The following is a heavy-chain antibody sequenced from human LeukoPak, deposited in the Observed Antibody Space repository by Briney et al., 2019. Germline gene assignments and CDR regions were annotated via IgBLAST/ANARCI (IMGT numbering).Heavy chain of an antibody. CDR2: IIPIFGRA. Sequence: SVKVSCKASGGTFSSYAISWVRQAPGQGPEWMGGIIPIFGRANYAQKFQGRVTITADESTSTAYIELSSLRSEDTAVYYCARGTGDSSGYYYVYWGQGTLVTVSS. D-gene: IGHD3-22*01. J-gene: IGHJ4*02. CDR1: GGTFSSYA. V-gene: IGHV1-69*13. CDR3: ARGTGDSSGYYYVY.